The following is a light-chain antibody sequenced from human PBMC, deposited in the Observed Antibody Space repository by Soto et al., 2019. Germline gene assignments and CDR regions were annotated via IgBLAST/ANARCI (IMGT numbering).Light chain of an antibody. Sequence: DIQMTQSPSSVSASIGDRVIITCRASQDIGTWLAWYQQKPGQVPNLLMYPASSLHSGVPSRFSDSGSGTEFTLTISSLQPEDFATYYCQQANSFPPWTFGQGTKVDNK. J-gene: IGKJ1*01. CDR3: QQANSFPPWT. CDR1: QDIGTW. CDR2: PAS. V-gene: IGKV1-12*01.